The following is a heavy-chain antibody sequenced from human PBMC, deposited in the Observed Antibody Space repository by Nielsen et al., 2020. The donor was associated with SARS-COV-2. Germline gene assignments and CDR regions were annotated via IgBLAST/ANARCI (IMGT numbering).Heavy chain of an antibody. J-gene: IGHJ4*02. D-gene: IGHD4-23*01. CDR2: ISYDGSNI. CDR3: AYGGYGGNSWMFDY. CDR1: GFTFSSYG. Sequence: GESLKISCAASGFTFSSYGMHWVRQAPGKGLEWVAVISYDGSNIYYADSVKGRFTISRDNSKNTLYLRMNSLRAEDTAVYYCAYGGYGGNSWMFDYWGQGTLVTVSS. V-gene: IGHV3-30*03.